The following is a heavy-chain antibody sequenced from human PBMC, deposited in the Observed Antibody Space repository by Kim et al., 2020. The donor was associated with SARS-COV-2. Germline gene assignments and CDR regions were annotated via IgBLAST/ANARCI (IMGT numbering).Heavy chain of an antibody. J-gene: IGHJ4*02. V-gene: IGHV4-4*02. CDR2: IYHSGST. CDR1: GGSISSSNW. CDR3: ASRSITMVRGVHDY. D-gene: IGHD3-10*01. Sequence: SETLSLTCAVSGGSISSSNWWSWVRQPPGKGLEWIGEIYHSGSTNYNPSLKSRVTISVDKSKNQFSLKLSSVTAADTAVYYCASRSITMVRGVHDYWGQGTLVTVSS.